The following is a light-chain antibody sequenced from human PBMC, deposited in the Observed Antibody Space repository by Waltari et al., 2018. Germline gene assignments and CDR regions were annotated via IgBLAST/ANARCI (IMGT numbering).Light chain of an antibody. V-gene: IGKV1-17*01. CDR2: TAS. Sequence: DIQMTQSPSSLSASVGDRVTITCRASEDIGNDLGWYQQKPGKAPIRLIYTASTLQSGVPSRFSGSGSGTEFTLTISSLQPEDFVTYYCLQHNDYPVTFGQGTRLEI. CDR3: LQHNDYPVT. CDR1: EDIGND. J-gene: IGKJ5*01.